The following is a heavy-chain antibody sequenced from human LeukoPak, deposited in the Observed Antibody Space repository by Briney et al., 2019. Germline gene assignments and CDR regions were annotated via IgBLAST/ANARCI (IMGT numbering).Heavy chain of an antibody. D-gene: IGHD3-10*01. V-gene: IGHV4-30-4*01. J-gene: IGHJ3*02. CDR2: IYHSGST. CDR1: GGSISSGDYY. CDR3: ARVSGLPVLLFFDI. Sequence: SQTLSLTCTVSGGSISSGDYYWSWIRQPPGKGLEWIGYIYHSGSTHFNPSLESRVTISVDTSKNQFSLKLSSVTAADTAVYYCARVSGLPVLLFFDIWGQGTMVTVSS.